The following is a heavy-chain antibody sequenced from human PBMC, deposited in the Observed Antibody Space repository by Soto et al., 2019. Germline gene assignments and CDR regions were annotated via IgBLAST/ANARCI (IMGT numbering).Heavy chain of an antibody. CDR2: ISNDGSNK. J-gene: IGHJ5*02. CDR3: SKATPRSRYSSCFDA. D-gene: IGHD3-22*01. Sequence: PGGSLRLSCAASGFTFSTYGLHWVRQAPGKELEWVAVISNDGSNKYYVDPGKGRFTISRDNSKNTLYLQMNSLRGEDTAVYYCSKATPRSRYSSCFDAWCQGTLVTVSS. V-gene: IGHV3-30*18. CDR1: GFTFSTYG.